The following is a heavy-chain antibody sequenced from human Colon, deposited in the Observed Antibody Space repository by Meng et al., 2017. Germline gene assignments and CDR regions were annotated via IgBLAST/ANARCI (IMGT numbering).Heavy chain of an antibody. CDR1: GGSISRSDW. CDR2: ISHSGST. D-gene: IGHD3-22*01. V-gene: IGHV4-4*02. J-gene: IGHJ4*02. CDR3: ASSDYYRSDY. Sequence: QVQLEESGPGLVGPSESLSITCSVSGGSISRSDWWSWVRQPPGKGLEWIGEISHSGSTNYSPSLKSRVTISLDKSKNQLSLKLNSVTAADTAVYYCASSDYYRSDYWGQGTLVTVSS.